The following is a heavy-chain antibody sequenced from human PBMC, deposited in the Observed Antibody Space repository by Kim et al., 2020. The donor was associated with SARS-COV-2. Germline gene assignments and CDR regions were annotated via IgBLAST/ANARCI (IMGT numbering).Heavy chain of an antibody. CDR1: GFAFSPYW. CDR3: IRDNIQPGDL. J-gene: IGHJ4*02. Sequence: GGSLRLSCAASGFAFSPYWMHWVRQVPGQGLMWVSQIDSDGSITNYAEAVLGRFSIPRDNAKNTLYLQMNSLRVEDTAIYYCIRDNIQPGDLWGQGVMVTVSS. CDR2: IDSDGSIT. D-gene: IGHD3-16*01. V-gene: IGHV3-74*01.